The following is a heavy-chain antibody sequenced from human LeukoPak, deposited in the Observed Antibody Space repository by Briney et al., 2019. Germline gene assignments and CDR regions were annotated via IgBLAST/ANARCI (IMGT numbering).Heavy chain of an antibody. CDR3: AKGPQVGGGNYPDY. J-gene: IGHJ4*02. D-gene: IGHD4-23*01. V-gene: IGHV3-23*01. CDR1: GFTLSNFA. Sequence: GGSLRLSCAASGFTLSNFAMTWVRQAPGKGLEWVSGISGGGGTTYHADSVKGRFTISKDNSKSTVFLQMNSLRAEDTAVYYCAKGPQVGGGNYPDYWGQGALVIVSS. CDR2: ISGGGGTT.